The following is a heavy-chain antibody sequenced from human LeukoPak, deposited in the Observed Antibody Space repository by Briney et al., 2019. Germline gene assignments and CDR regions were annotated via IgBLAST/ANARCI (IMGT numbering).Heavy chain of an antibody. CDR2: TNGDGSDT. CDR1: GFTFSSYW. CDR3: ARDPREWELPIDY. V-gene: IGHV3-74*03. Sequence: GGSLRLSCSASGFTFSSYWMHWVRQAPGKGLVWVSGTNGDGSDTKYADSVKGRFTISRDNAKNTLYLQMNSLRAEDTAVYYCARDPREWELPIDYWGQGSLVTVSS. D-gene: IGHD1-26*01. J-gene: IGHJ4*02.